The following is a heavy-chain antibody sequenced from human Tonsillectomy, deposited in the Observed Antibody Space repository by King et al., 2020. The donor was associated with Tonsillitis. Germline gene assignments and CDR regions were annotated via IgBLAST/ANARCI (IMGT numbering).Heavy chain of an antibody. Sequence: QLQESGPGLLKPSETLSLTCSVSDGSVTASSYYWAWIRQPPGKRLEWIATISRTGNTFYNPSLESRVTMSMDTSKNQISLRLTALTAADTAIYYCASPAGTKYSSQSYFDNWGQGTLVTVSA. V-gene: IGHV4-39*07. CDR2: ISRTGNT. D-gene: IGHD2/OR15-2a*01. J-gene: IGHJ4*02. CDR1: DGSVTASSYY. CDR3: ASPAGTKYSSQSYFDN.